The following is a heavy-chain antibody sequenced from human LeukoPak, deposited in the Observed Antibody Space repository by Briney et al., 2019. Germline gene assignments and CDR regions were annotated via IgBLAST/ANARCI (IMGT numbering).Heavy chain of an antibody. CDR2: ISYDGSHK. D-gene: IGHD2-21*02. CDR1: GFTFSNSA. V-gene: IGHV3-30*04. Sequence: GGSLRLSCAASGFTFSNSAMSWVRQAPGKGLEWVAAISYDGSHKFYADSVKGRFTISRDNSNSTLFLQLNSLRPEATAVYYCARVYCGADCYNNYYYGMDVWGQGTTVTVSS. CDR3: ARVYCGADCYNNYYYGMDV. J-gene: IGHJ6*02.